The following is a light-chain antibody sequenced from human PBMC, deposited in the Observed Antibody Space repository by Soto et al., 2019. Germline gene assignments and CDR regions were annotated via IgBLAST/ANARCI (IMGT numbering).Light chain of an antibody. V-gene: IGKV2-28*01. Sequence: EIVMTQSPLSLPVTPGEPASISCRSSQSLLHSNGYNYLDWYLQKPWQSPQLLIYLGSNRASGVPDRFSGSGSGTDFTLKISRVEAEDAGVYYCMQALQTPYTFGQGTKLEIK. J-gene: IGKJ2*01. CDR3: MQALQTPYT. CDR1: QSLLHSNGYNY. CDR2: LGS.